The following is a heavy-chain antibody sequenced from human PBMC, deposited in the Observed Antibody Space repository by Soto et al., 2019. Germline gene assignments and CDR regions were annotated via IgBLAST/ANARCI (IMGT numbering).Heavy chain of an antibody. CDR1: GFPFSDSY. J-gene: IGHJ6*02. Sequence: GGSLRLSCAASGFPFSDSYMSWIRQAPGKGLEWISYITISGNTVYYADSLKGRFTISRDNAKNSLYLQMNRLRAEDTAVYYCARVSWREKYGMDVWGQGTTVTVSS. V-gene: IGHV3-11*01. CDR3: ARVSWREKYGMDV. CDR2: ITISGNTV.